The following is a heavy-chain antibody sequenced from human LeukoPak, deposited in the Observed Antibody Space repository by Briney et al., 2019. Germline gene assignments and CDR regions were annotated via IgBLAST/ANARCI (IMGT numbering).Heavy chain of an antibody. V-gene: IGHV3-23*01. J-gene: IGHJ3*01. CDR3: ARRRIVGSTDDAFDV. Sequence: GGSLRLSCAASGFIFSSYSMSWVRQAPGKGLEWVSVITGSGGNTYYADSVKGRFTISKDNSKNTVYLQMSSLRVDDTAVYYCARRRIVGSTDDAFDVWGQGTMVTLSS. CDR1: GFIFSSYS. CDR2: ITGSGGNT. D-gene: IGHD1-26*01.